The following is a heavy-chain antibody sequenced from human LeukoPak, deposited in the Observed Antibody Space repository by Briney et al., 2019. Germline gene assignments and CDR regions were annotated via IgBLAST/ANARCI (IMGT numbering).Heavy chain of an antibody. CDR2: LSGSGGDT. CDR3: AKGRAPNSDLEYCSGGPCYHFAY. V-gene: IGHV3-23*01. Sequence: GGSLRLSCAASGFTFSSYVMSWVRQAPGKGLEWVSALSGSGGDTYYTDSVKGLFTISRDNSKNTLYLQMNSLRAEDTAVYYCAKGRAPNSDLEYCSGGPCYHFAYGGQGTLVTVPS. J-gene: IGHJ4*02. D-gene: IGHD2-15*01. CDR1: GFTFSSYV.